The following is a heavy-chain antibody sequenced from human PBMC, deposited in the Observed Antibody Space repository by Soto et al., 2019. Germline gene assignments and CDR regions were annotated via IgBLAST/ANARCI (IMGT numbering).Heavy chain of an antibody. Sequence: PGGSLRLSCAASGLTFSSYSMNWVRQAPGKGLEWVSSISSSSSYIYYADSVKGRFTISRDNAKNSLYLQMNSLRAEDTAVYYCARPTGGVWFGELLSIYYYYGMDVWGQGTTVTVSS. CDR2: ISSSSSYI. V-gene: IGHV3-21*01. CDR1: GLTFSSYS. J-gene: IGHJ6*02. D-gene: IGHD3-10*01. CDR3: ARPTGGVWFGELLSIYYYYGMDV.